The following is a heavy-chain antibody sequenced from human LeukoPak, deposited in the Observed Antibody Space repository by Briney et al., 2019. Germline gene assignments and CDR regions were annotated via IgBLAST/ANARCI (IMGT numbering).Heavy chain of an antibody. D-gene: IGHD3-9*01. Sequence: ASVKVSCTASGYTFTSYGISWVRQAPGQGLEWMGWISAYNGNTNYAQNLEGRVTMTTDTSTTTAYMEMRSLRSDDAAVYYCARGDDILTGYFGGFDYWGQGTLVTVSS. V-gene: IGHV1-18*01. CDR1: GYTFTSYG. CDR3: ARGDDILTGYFGGFDY. CDR2: ISAYNGNT. J-gene: IGHJ4*02.